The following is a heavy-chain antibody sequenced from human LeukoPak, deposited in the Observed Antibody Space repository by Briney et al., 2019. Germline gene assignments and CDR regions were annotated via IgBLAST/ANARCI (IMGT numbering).Heavy chain of an antibody. CDR2: IWYDGSNK. D-gene: IGHD3-22*01. J-gene: IGHJ4*02. CDR1: RFTFNSYV. CDR3: AKDRDYYDSSGFFQY. V-gene: IGHV3-33*06. Sequence: PGGSLRLSCAASRFTFNSYVMHWVRQAPDKGLEWVALIWYDGSNKYYADSVKGRFTISRDNSKNTLYLQMDSLRAEDTAVYYCAKDRDYYDSSGFFQYWGQGTLVTVSS.